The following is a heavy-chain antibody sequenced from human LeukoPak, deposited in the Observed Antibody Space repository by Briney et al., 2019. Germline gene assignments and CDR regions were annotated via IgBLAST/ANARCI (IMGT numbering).Heavy chain of an antibody. CDR1: GYTFTSYG. CDR2: ISAYNGNR. CDR3: ARDKLRLYYFDY. D-gene: IGHD3-22*01. V-gene: IGHV1-18*01. Sequence: ASVKVSCKASGYTFTSYGISWVRQAPGQGLEWMGWISAYNGNRKYEQKLQGRVTMTTDTSTSTAYMELRSLRADDTAVYYCARDKLRLYYFDYWGQGTLVTVSS. J-gene: IGHJ4*02.